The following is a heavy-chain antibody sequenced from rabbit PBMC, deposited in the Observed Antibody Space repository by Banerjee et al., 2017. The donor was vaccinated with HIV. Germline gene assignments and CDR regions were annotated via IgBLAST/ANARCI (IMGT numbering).Heavy chain of an antibody. D-gene: IGHD1-1*01. V-gene: IGHV1S45*01. CDR2: INTSSGNT. CDR1: GFSFSNKYV. J-gene: IGHJ3*01. CDR3: ARGYYSGYYLGGVYVDL. Sequence: QEQLEESGGDLVKPEGSLTLTCTASGFSFSNKYVMCWVRQAPGKGLEWIACINTSSGNTVYASWAKGRFTISRTSSTTVTLQMTSLTAADTATYFCARGYYSGYYLGGVYVDLWGQGTLVTVS.